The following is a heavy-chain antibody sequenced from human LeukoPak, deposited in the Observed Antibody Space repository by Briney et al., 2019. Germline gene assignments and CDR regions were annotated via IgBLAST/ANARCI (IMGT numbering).Heavy chain of an antibody. Sequence: PGGSLRLSCAASGFTFTSYNMNWVRQAPGKGLEWISFISSSGSTIYYADSVKGRFTISRDNSKNTLYLQMNSLRAEDTAVYYCAKGVGRRYYYYMDVWGKGTTVTISS. V-gene: IGHV3-48*01. J-gene: IGHJ6*03. CDR2: ISSSGSTI. CDR1: GFTFTSYN. D-gene: IGHD5/OR15-5a*01. CDR3: AKGVGRRYYYYMDV.